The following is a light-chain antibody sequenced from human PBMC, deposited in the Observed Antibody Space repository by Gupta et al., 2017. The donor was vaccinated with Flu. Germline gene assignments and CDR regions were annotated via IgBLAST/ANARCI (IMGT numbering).Light chain of an antibody. CDR1: QSTSGD. J-gene: IGKJ3*01. Sequence: EIALTQSPGTLSLSPGERATLACRASQSTSGDLAWYQLKPCQAPKLLIFSASGRAPGTPGTFRDSGSGTXFTLTIXSRETEDSAVYYCHHQVSSPCTFGXGTKVDIK. CDR3: HHQVSSPCT. CDR2: SAS. V-gene: IGKV3-20*01.